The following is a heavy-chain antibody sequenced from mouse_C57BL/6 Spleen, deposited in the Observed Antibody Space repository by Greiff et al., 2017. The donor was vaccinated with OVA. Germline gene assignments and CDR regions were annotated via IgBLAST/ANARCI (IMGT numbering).Heavy chain of an antibody. V-gene: IGHV1-80*01. D-gene: IGHD2-4*01. CDR1: GYAFSSYW. CDR2: IYPGDGDT. Sequence: VKLMESGAELVKPGASVKISCKASGYAFSSYWMNWVKQRPGKGLEWIGQIYPGDGDTNYNGKFKGKATLTADKSSSTAYMQLSSLTSEDSAVYFCARRNYDYPYAMDYWGQGTSVTVSS. CDR3: ARRNYDYPYAMDY. J-gene: IGHJ4*01.